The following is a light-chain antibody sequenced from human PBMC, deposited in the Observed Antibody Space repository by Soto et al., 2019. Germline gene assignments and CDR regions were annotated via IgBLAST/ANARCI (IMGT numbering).Light chain of an antibody. J-gene: IGKJ1*01. CDR2: DAS. Sequence: EGVLTQSPGTLSMSPGERVTLSCRASEGVGSYLAWYQQKPGQAPRLLIYDASSRATGIPDKFSGSGSGTDFTLSISGLEPEDFAEYFCQQYGTSPQTFGQGTKVDIK. CDR3: QQYGTSPQT. V-gene: IGKV3-20*01. CDR1: EGVGSY.